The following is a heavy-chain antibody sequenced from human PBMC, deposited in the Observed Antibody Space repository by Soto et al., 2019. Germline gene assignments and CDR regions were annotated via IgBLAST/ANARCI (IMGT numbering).Heavy chain of an antibody. Sequence: QVRLVESGGGVVQPGRSLRLSCAASGFTFSGSSIHWVRQTPRKGLEWVAVILADGSKQYYADSVKGRFTVSRDNSMDMLYLQMNSLRPEDTAIYYCARSYSVGCVGAFDVWGPGTTVTVSS. CDR1: GFTFSGSS. V-gene: IGHV3-30-3*01. CDR3: ARSYSVGCVGAFDV. D-gene: IGHD1-26*01. J-gene: IGHJ3*01. CDR2: ILADGSKQ.